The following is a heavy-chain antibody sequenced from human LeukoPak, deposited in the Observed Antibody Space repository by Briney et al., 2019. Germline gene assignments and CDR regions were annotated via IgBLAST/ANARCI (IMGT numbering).Heavy chain of an antibody. V-gene: IGHV3-48*03. J-gene: IGHJ2*01. D-gene: IGHD3-16*01. CDR3: ARGGEYWFFDL. CDR2: ISSRGTSI. CDR1: GFTFSRYE. Sequence: GGSLRLSCAASGFTFSRYEMNWVRQAPGKGLEWLSYISSRGTSIYYAESVKGRFTVSRDKAKNSLSLQMNSLRAEDTAVYYCARGGEYWFFDLWGRGTLVTVSS.